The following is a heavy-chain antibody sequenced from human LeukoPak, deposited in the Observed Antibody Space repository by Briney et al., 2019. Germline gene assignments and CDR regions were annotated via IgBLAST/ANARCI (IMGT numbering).Heavy chain of an antibody. J-gene: IGHJ5*02. D-gene: IGHD3-10*01. CDR2: IYTSGST. CDR1: GGSISSYY. V-gene: IGHV4-4*07. Sequence: PSETLSLTCTVSGGSISSYYWSWIRQPAGKGLEWIGRIYTSGSTYYNPSLKSRVTISVDTSKNQFSLKLSSVTAADTAVYYCARAVRGVIINWFDPWGQGTLVTVSS. CDR3: ARAVRGVIINWFDP.